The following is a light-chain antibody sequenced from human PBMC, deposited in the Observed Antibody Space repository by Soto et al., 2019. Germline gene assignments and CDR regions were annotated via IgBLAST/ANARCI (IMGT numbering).Light chain of an antibody. CDR2: EVS. Sequence: QSVLTQSACVSGSPGQSITIPCTGTSSDVGGYNYVSWYQQHPGKAPKLMIYEVSNRPSGVSNRFSGSKSGNTASLTISGLQAEDEADYYCSSYTSSSTLDVFGTGTKVTVL. V-gene: IGLV2-14*01. J-gene: IGLJ1*01. CDR3: SSYTSSSTLDV. CDR1: SSDVGGYNY.